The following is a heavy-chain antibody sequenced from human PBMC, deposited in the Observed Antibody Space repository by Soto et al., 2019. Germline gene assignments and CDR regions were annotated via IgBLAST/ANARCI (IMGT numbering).Heavy chain of an antibody. CDR2: IYHTGST. CDR3: ARYRFSGNKWSKFDY. D-gene: IGHD3-16*02. CDR1: GVTVSSDAYY. J-gene: IGHJ4*02. Sequence: TLSLTCTVSGVTVSSDAYYWSWIRQHPGKGLEWIGNIYHTGSTYYSPSLKSRVAIGLDASQNQFSLALTSVTAADTAVYFCARYRFSGNKWSKFDYWGQGTRVTVSS. V-gene: IGHV4-31*03.